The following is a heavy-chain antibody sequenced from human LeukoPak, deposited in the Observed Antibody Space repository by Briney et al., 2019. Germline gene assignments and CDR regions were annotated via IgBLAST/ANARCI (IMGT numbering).Heavy chain of an antibody. CDR1: GDTFSSYT. Sequence: SVKVSCKASGDTFSSYTISWVRQAPGQGLEWMGRIIPILGIANYAQKFQGRVTITADKSTSTAYMELSSLRSEDTAVYYCARRKGYCSSTSCPHDAFDIWGQGTMVTVSS. CDR3: ARRKGYCSSTSCPHDAFDI. D-gene: IGHD2-2*01. V-gene: IGHV1-69*02. CDR2: IIPILGIA. J-gene: IGHJ3*02.